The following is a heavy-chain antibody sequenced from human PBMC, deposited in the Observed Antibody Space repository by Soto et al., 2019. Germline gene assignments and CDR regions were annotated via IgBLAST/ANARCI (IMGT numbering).Heavy chain of an antibody. J-gene: IGHJ3*02. CDR3: ARVGGRGRSQIVVVPAAMCKGAFGI. V-gene: IGHV4-4*02. CDR1: SGSISSSNW. D-gene: IGHD2-2*01. Sequence: QVQLQESGPGLVKPSGTLSLTCAVSSGSISSSNWWSWVRQPPGKGLEWIGEIYHSGSTNYNPSLKSRVTISVVKHKNQCSLKLSSGPAADTAVYYCARVGGRGRSQIVVVPAAMCKGAFGIWGQGRLVTVSS. CDR2: IYHSGST.